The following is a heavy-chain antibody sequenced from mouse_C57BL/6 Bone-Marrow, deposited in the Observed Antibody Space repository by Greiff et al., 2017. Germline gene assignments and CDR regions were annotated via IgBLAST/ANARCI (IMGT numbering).Heavy chain of an antibody. CDR3: ARVERIRGFAY. CDR1: GYTFTSYW. CDR2: IDPSDSYT. D-gene: IGHD2-4*01. J-gene: IGHJ3*01. V-gene: IGHV1-50*01. Sequence: QVQLQQPGAELVKPGASVKLSCKASGYTFTSYWMQWVKQRPGQGLEWIGEIDPSDSYTNYNQKFKGKATLTVDTSSSTAYMQLSSLTSEDSAVYYCARVERIRGFAYWGQGTLVTVSA.